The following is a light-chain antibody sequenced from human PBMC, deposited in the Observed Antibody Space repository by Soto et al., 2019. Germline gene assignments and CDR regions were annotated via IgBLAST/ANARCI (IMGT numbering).Light chain of an antibody. Sequence: EIVLTQSPGTLSLSPGERATLSCRASQSVSSSYLAWYQQKPGPAPRLLIYGASSRATGIPDRFSGSGSGTDFTLTISRLEPEDVAVYYRQQYGSSPTFGGGTKVEIK. V-gene: IGKV3-20*01. CDR2: GAS. CDR1: QSVSSSY. CDR3: QQYGSSPT. J-gene: IGKJ4*01.